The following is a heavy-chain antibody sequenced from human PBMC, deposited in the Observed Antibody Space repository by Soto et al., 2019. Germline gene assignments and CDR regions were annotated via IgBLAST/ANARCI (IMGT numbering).Heavy chain of an antibody. CDR1: GGSISSGGYS. J-gene: IGHJ4*02. CDR2: IYHSGST. V-gene: IGHV4-30-2*01. Sequence: SETLSLTCAVSGGSISSGGYSWSWIRQPPGKGLEWIGYIYHSGSTYYNPSLKSRVTISVERSKKQFSLKLSSVTAADTAVYYCEGDAYGSGNFDYWGQGTLVTVS. D-gene: IGHD3-10*01. CDR3: EGDAYGSGNFDY.